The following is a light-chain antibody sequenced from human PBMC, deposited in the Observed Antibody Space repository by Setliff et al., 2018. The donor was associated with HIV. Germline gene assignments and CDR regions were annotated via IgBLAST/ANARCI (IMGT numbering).Light chain of an antibody. J-gene: IGLJ3*02. V-gene: IGLV2-11*01. CDR1: SDDVGASNY. CDR3: CSYAGTWV. CDR2: DVT. Sequence: QSALTQPASMSGSPGQSITISCTGTSDDVGASNYVSWYQQHPGKAPKLMIYDVTERPSGVPARFPGSKSGNTASLTISGLQTDDEAEYYCCSYAGTWVFGGGTTLTVL.